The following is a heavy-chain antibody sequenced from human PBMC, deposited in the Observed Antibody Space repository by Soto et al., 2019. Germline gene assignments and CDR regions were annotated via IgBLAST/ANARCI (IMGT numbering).Heavy chain of an antibody. CDR2: IYYSGST. CDR1: GGSISSGGYY. Sequence: QVQLQESGPGLVKPSQTLSLPCTVSGGSISSGGYYWSWIRQHPGKGLEWIGYIYYSGSTYYNQSLKSRVTISVDTYKNQFPLKLSSVTAADTAVYYCARDSGTANFDYWGQGTLGTVSS. V-gene: IGHV4-31*03. J-gene: IGHJ4*02. CDR3: ARDSGTANFDY. D-gene: IGHD5-18*01.